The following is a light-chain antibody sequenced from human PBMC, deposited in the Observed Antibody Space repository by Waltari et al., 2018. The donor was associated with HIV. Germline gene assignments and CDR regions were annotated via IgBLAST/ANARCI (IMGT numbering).Light chain of an antibody. V-gene: IGLV2-14*01. CDR3: SSYESGRTVV. Sequence: QSALTQPASVSGSPGQSLTISCTGTNSAIGGYNFVPWFQQYPGITPTIIIYEVTNRPSGVSDRFSGSKSGNTAAMTISGLRAEDEADYYCSSYESGRTVVFGGGTKLTVL. CDR1: NSAIGGYNF. J-gene: IGLJ2*01. CDR2: EVT.